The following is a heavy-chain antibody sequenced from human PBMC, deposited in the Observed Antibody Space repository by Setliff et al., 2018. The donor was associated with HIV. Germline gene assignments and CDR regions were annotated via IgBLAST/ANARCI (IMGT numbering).Heavy chain of an antibody. V-gene: IGHV3-20*04. CDR3: AKAKWLPRNSFYYYMDV. J-gene: IGHJ6*03. CDR2: ISWNGKII. D-gene: IGHD6-19*01. CDR1: GFTFGDYL. Sequence: GESLKISCATSGFTFGDYLMSWVRQVPGKGLEWVSGISWNGKIIGYGDSVRGRFTISRGDAKNSLYLQMNSLRAEDTGLYYCAKAKWLPRNSFYYYMDVWGKGTTVTVSS.